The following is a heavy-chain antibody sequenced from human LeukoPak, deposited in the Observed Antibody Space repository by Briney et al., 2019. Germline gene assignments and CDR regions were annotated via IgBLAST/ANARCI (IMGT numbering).Heavy chain of an antibody. V-gene: IGHV1-2*02. J-gene: IGHJ4*02. CDR2: INPNSGGT. CDR3: ARTMVRGANDY. D-gene: IGHD3-10*01. Sequence: GASVKVSCKASGYTFTGYYMHWVRQAPGQGLEWMGWINPNSGGTNYAQKFQGRVTMTRDTSISTVYMELSSLRSEDTAVYYCARTMVRGANDYWGQGTLVTVSS. CDR1: GYTFTGYY.